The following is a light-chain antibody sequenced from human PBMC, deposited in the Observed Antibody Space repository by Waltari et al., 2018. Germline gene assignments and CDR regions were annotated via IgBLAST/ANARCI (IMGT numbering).Light chain of an antibody. CDR2: DAS. V-gene: IGKV3-15*01. CDR3: QQYKNWPPLT. J-gene: IGKJ4*01. Sequence: EIVMTQSPATLPVSPGERATISCRASQIVSNNLAWYQHKPGQAPRLLIYDASTRATGIPPRFSGSGSGTEFTLTISSLQPEDFAVYYCQQYKNWPPLTFGGGTKVEIK. CDR1: QIVSNN.